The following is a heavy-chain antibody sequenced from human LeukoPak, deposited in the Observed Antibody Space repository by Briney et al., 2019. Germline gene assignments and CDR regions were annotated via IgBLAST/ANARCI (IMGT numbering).Heavy chain of an antibody. V-gene: IGHV5-51*01. CDR3: TRRFTHPVLAGKPPHYCGYGLDV. Sequence: GPPLKFSCKASGNRFFGYWIAWVRTMPDKGLWWMGTIYPSDSAIIYSPSLQGQVTISADKSHSTAYLRWSSLNGSDTAMYYCTRRFTHPVLAGKPPHYCGYGLDVCGQGTTVTVSS. J-gene: IGHJ6*02. D-gene: IGHD3-3*02. CDR2: IYPSDSAI. CDR1: GNRFFGYW.